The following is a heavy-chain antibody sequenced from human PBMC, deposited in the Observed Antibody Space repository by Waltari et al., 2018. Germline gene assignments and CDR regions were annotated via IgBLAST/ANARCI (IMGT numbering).Heavy chain of an antibody. Sequence: QVQLVQSGAEVKKPGASVKVSCKASGYTFTGYYMHWVRQAPGQGLEWMGRINPNSGGTNYAQKFQGRVTMTRDTSISTAYMGLSRLRSDDTAVYYCARDPSPLGYCSSTSCYNYNWFDPWGQGTLVTVSS. D-gene: IGHD2-2*02. CDR1: GYTFTGYY. V-gene: IGHV1-2*06. J-gene: IGHJ5*02. CDR2: INPNSGGT. CDR3: ARDPSPLGYCSSTSCYNYNWFDP.